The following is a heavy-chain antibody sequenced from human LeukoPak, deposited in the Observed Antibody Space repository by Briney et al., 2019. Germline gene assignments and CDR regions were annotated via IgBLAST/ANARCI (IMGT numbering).Heavy chain of an antibody. CDR2: IYHSGST. V-gene: IGHV4-4*02. Sequence: SETLSLTCAVSGGSISSSNWWSWVRPPPGKGLEWIGEIYHSGSTNYNPSLKSRVTISVDKSKNQFSLKLSSLTAADTAMYYCARTTTVTYYFDYWGQGTLVTVSS. CDR1: GGSISSSNW. D-gene: IGHD4-11*01. CDR3: ARTTTVTYYFDY. J-gene: IGHJ4*02.